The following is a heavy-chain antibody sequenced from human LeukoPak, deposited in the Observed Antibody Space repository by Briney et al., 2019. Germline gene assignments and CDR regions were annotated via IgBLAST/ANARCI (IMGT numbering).Heavy chain of an antibody. CDR3: ARQGGPESSFFDY. CDR2: IYPGDSDT. V-gene: IGHV5-51*01. Sequence: GESPKISCKGSGYSFTSYWIGWVRQMPGEGLEWMVIIYPGDSDTRYSPSFQGQVTISADKTISTAYLQWSSLTASDTAMYYCARQGGPESSFFDYWGQGTLVTVSS. J-gene: IGHJ4*02. D-gene: IGHD3-16*01. CDR1: GYSFTSYW.